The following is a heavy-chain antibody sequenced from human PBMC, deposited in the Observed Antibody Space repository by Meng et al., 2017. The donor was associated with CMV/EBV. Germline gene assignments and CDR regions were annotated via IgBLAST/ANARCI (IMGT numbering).Heavy chain of an antibody. CDR3: ARDTTGTVYYYYGIDV. CDR1: GYTFTSYG. Sequence: ASVKVSCKASGYTFTSYGISWVRQAPGQGLEWMGWISAYNGNTNYAQKLQGRVTMTTDTSTSTAYMALRSLRSDDTAVYYCARDTTGTVYYYYGIDVWGQGTTVTVSS. CDR2: ISAYNGNT. D-gene: IGHD1-1*01. J-gene: IGHJ6*02. V-gene: IGHV1-18*01.